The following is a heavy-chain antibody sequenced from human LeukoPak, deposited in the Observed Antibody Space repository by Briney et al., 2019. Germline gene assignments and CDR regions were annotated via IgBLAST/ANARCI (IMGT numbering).Heavy chain of an antibody. D-gene: IGHD4-17*01. CDR3: ARGGDYGVNFDY. CDR1: GVSISSGGYY. J-gene: IGHJ4*02. CDR2: IYYSGST. V-gene: IGHV4-31*03. Sequence: SQTLSLTCTVSGVSISSGGYYWRWLRQHPGKGLEWIGYIYYSGSTYYNPSLKSRVTISVDTSKNQFSLKLSSVTAADTAVYYCARGGDYGVNFDYWGQGTLVTVSS.